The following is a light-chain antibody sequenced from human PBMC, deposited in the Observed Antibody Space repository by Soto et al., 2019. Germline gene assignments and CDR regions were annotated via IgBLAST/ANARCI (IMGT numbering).Light chain of an antibody. CDR1: SGHSSYI. Sequence: QPVLTQSSSASASLGSSVKLTCTLSSGHSSYIIAWHQQQPGKAPRYLMKLEGGESYTKESGVPDRFSGSTSGADRYVTISNVQPEDEGDYYCETWDSSTVIFGGGTKVTV. CDR2: LEGGESY. V-gene: IGLV4-60*03. J-gene: IGLJ2*01. CDR3: ETWDSSTVI.